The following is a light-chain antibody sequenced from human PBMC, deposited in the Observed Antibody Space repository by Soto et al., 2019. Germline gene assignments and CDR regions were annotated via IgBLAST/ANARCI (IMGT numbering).Light chain of an antibody. CDR1: QSVRGDY. CDR2: GAS. J-gene: IGKJ5*01. Sequence: EIVLTQPPGTLTLSPGERATLSCRASQSVRGDYLAWYQQKPGQAPRLLVFGASIRAAGIPGRFSGSGSGTDFTLTISRLEPEDFAVYHCQQYGTSPITFGQGTRLEIK. V-gene: IGKV3-20*01. CDR3: QQYGTSPIT.